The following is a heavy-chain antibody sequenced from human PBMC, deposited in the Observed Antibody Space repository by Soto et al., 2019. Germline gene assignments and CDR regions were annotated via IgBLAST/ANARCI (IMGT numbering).Heavy chain of an antibody. V-gene: IGHV1-8*01. D-gene: IGHD2-15*01. CDR1: GFTFASND. J-gene: IGHJ5*02. CDR3: AREVVVGGSLWLDP. Sequence: QVQLVQSGAEVKKPGASVKVSCKASGFTFASNDINWVRQAPGQGLQWMGWMNANVDATDSPQEFKGRVSMTWNASISTAYLELHNLKSDDTAVYYCAREVVVGGSLWLDPWGQGSLVTVS. CDR2: MNANVDAT.